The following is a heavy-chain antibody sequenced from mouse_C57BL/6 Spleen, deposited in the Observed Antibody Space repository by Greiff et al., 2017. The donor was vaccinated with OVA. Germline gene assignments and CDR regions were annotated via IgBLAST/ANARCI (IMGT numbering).Heavy chain of an antibody. CDR3: TTREYYGSSYGAMDD. V-gene: IGHV14-4*01. J-gene: IGHJ4*01. Sequence: VQLQQSGAELVRPGASVKLSCTASGFNIKDDYMHWVKQRPEQGLEWIGWIDPENGDTEYASQFQGQATITADTSSNTAYLQLSSLTSEDTAVYYCTTREYYGSSYGAMDDWGQGTSVTVSS. D-gene: IGHD1-1*01. CDR2: IDPENGDT. CDR1: GFNIKDDY.